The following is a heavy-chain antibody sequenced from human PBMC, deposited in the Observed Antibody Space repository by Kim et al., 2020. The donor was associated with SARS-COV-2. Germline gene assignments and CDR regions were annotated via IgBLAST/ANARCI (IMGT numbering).Heavy chain of an antibody. V-gene: IGHV3-48*02. J-gene: IGHJ3*02. Sequence: SVKGRFTNSRDKAKSSLYLQMNSLRDEDTAVYYCARVGYSSGWYPDAFDIWGQGTMVTVSS. CDR3: ARVGYSSGWYPDAFDI. D-gene: IGHD6-19*01.